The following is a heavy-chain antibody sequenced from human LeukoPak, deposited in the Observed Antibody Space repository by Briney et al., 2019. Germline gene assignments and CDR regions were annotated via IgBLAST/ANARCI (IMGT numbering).Heavy chain of an antibody. D-gene: IGHD5-12*01. V-gene: IGHV3-30*02. J-gene: IGHJ4*02. CDR2: IGYDGNNK. Sequence: PGGSLRLSCATSGFTFSNYGMHWVRQAPGKGLEWVAFIGYDGNNKYYADSVKGRFTISRDNSKNTLYLQMNILRAEDTAVYYCAKDGAIVATIGYYFDYWGQGTLVTVSS. CDR3: AKDGAIVATIGYYFDY. CDR1: GFTFSNYG.